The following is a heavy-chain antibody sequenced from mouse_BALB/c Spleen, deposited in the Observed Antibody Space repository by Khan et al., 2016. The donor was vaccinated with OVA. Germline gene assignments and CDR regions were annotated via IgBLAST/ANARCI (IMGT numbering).Heavy chain of an antibody. J-gene: IGHJ3*01. Sequence: QVQLKESGPGLVAPSQSLSITCTVSGFSLITYGVHWVRQPPGKGLEWLGVIWADGSTNYNLALMSRLSITKDNSKSQVFLKMNSLQTDDTAMYYCARDRPTPYVWFAYWGQGTLVTVSA. D-gene: IGHD1-1*01. CDR3: ARDRPTPYVWFAY. V-gene: IGHV2-9*02. CDR1: GFSLITYG. CDR2: IWADGST.